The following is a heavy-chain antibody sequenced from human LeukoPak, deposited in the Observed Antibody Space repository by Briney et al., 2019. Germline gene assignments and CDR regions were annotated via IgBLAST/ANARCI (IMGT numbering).Heavy chain of an antibody. V-gene: IGHV3-53*04. CDR2: IDSGGST. CDR1: GSTVSSTY. J-gene: IGHJ5*02. CDR3: ARLAT. Sequence: GQSLRLSCAASGSTVSSTYVSWVRQAPGKGLDWDSVIDSGGSTCYAISVKGRFTNSRHNSNNTLYLQMTSLRPEDTAVYYCARLATWGQGTLVTVSS.